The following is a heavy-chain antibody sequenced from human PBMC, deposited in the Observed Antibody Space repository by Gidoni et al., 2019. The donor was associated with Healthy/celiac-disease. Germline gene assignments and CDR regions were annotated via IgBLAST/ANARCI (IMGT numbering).Heavy chain of an antibody. D-gene: IGHD3-22*01. Sequence: QVQLVESGGGVVQPGFTFSSYGMHWGRQAPGKGLEWVAVISCDGSNKYYADSVKGRFTISRDNSKNTLYLQMNSLRAEDTAVYYCAKGAYYYDSSGFDYWGQGTLVTVSS. CDR1: FTFSSYG. V-gene: IGHV3-30*18. CDR2: ISCDGSNK. J-gene: IGHJ4*02. CDR3: AKGAYYYDSSGFDY.